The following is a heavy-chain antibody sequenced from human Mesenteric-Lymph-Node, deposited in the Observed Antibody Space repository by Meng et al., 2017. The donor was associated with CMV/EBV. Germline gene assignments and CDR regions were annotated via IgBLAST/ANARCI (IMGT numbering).Heavy chain of an antibody. CDR3: ARHQRWLKSEGGFNY. V-gene: IGHV4-34*01. CDR1: GGSFSCYY. Sequence: GQLHQWGAGLFKPSETLSLTGAVYGGSFSCYYWSWIRQPPGKGLEWIGEINHSGSTNYNPSLKSRVTISVDTSKNQFSLKLSSVTAADTAVYYCARHQRWLKSEGGFNYWGQGTLVTVSS. D-gene: IGHD4-23*01. CDR2: INHSGST. J-gene: IGHJ4*02.